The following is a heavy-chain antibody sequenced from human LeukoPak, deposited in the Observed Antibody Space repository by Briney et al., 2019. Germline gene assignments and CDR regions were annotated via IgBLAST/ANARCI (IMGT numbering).Heavy chain of an antibody. Sequence: GGSLRLSCAASGFIFSSYIMNWVRQAPGKGLEWVSSISSSSSYIYYADSVKGRFTISRDNSKNSLYLQMNSLRAEDTAVYYCARDRGSDTFDYWGQGTLVTVSS. V-gene: IGHV3-21*01. D-gene: IGHD3-16*01. CDR1: GFIFSSYI. CDR3: ARDRGSDTFDY. CDR2: ISSSSSYI. J-gene: IGHJ4*02.